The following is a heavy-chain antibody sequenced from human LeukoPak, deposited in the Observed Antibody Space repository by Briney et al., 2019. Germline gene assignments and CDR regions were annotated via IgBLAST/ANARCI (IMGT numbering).Heavy chain of an antibody. V-gene: IGHV4-61*02. D-gene: IGHD6-19*01. CDR1: GGSISSGSYY. J-gene: IGHJ4*02. Sequence: PSQTLSLTCTVSGGSISSGSYYWSWIRQPAGKGLEWIGRIYTSGSTNYNPSLKSRVTISVDTSKNQFSLKLSSVTAADTAVYYCAREGYSSGWGLDYWGQGTLVTVSS. CDR2: IYTSGST. CDR3: AREGYSSGWGLDY.